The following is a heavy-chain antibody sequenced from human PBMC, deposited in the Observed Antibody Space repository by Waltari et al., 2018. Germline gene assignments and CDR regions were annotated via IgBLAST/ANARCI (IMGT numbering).Heavy chain of an antibody. J-gene: IGHJ4*02. Sequence: QVQLKESGPGLVKPSETLSLTCTVSGGSISSFYWTWLRQPPGKGLEWIGYIYYSGSTNYNPSLKSRVTISVDTSKNQFSLKLSSVTAADTAVYYCARGGSGSRANFDYWGQGTLVTVSS. V-gene: IGHV4-59*01. CDR3: ARGGSGSRANFDY. D-gene: IGHD3-10*01. CDR1: GGSISSFY. CDR2: IYYSGST.